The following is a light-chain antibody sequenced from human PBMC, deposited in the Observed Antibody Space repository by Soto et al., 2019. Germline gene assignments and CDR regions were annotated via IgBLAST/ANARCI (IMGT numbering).Light chain of an antibody. CDR2: EVT. J-gene: IGLJ1*01. CDR3: GSYSRTTAREV. Sequence: QSALAQPASVSGSPGQSITISCTGASSDVGGYDFVSWYQHHRGTPPNLIIYEVTHRPSGVSHRFPGSKSARTASWTIPELQLEEAADYFAGSYSRTTAREVFGTGTKVTVL. CDR1: SSDVGGYDF. V-gene: IGLV2-14*01.